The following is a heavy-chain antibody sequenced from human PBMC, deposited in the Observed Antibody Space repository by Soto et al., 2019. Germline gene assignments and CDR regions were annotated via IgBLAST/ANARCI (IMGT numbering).Heavy chain of an antibody. CDR3: ARGDSTDCSNGVCSFFYNHDMDV. CDR2: INPKSGGT. D-gene: IGHD2-8*01. Sequence: VSCKASGYTLTSYGISWVRQAPGQGLEWLGRINPKSGGTSTAQKFQGWVTMTTDTSISTASMELTRLTSDDTAIYYCARGDSTDCSNGVCSFFYNHDMDVWGQGTTVTVSS. J-gene: IGHJ6*02. CDR1: GYTLTSYG. V-gene: IGHV1-2*04.